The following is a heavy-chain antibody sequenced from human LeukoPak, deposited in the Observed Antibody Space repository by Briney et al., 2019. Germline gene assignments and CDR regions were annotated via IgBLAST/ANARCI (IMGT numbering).Heavy chain of an antibody. V-gene: IGHV4-59*01. CDR2: IFYTGST. J-gene: IGHJ4*02. D-gene: IGHD6-6*01. CDR3: TRTYSSSSIDY. CDR1: GGSICTYY. Sequence: SETLSLTCTVSGGSICTYYWSWLRQPPGKGLEWLGYIFYTGSTNYNPSLKSRVTMSIDTSKNQFSLKLSSVTAADTAVYYCTRTYSSSSIDYWGQGALVTVSS.